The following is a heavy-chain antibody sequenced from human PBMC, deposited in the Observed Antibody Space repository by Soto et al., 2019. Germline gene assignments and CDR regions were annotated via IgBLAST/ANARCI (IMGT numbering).Heavy chain of an antibody. D-gene: IGHD2-15*01. CDR3: APHVSCSGGSCQYDAFAI. V-gene: IGHV3-23*01. J-gene: IGHJ3*02. CDR1: GFTVSSHA. Sequence: EVQVLESGGGLVQPGGSLRLSCEGSGFTVSSHAMTWIRQAQGKGPEWVSTITADGGTYYADSVKGRFAMSRDTSESTLYLQMNSLGAEDTAAYYCAPHVSCSGGSCQYDAFAIRGQGTMVTVSS. CDR2: ITADGGT.